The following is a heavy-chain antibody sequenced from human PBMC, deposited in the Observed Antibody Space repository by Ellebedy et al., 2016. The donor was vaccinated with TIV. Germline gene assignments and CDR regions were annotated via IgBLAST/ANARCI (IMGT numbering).Heavy chain of an antibody. V-gene: IGHV6-1*01. CDR3: VRGSRGAFDI. Sequence: SQTLSLTCAISGHSVSSNAVAWHWIRQSPSRGLEWLGRTYYSSKWYNEYAVSVKSRITINPDTSKNQFSLQLNSLTPEDQALYYCVRGSRGAFDIWGQGTMVTVSS. CDR1: GHSVSSNAVA. CDR2: TYYSSKWYN. J-gene: IGHJ3*02.